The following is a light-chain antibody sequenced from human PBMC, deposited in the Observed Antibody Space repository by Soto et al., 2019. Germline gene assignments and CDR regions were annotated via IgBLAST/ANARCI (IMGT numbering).Light chain of an antibody. V-gene: IGKV1-39*01. CDR2: AAS. Sequence: DIQMTQSPSSLSASIGDRVTITCRASQSISNFLNWYQQKPVKTPKLMIYAASTLQSGVPSRFSGSGSGAEFTLTISSLQPEDFAAYYCQQTFSTPWTFGQGTKVEI. CDR1: QSISNF. CDR3: QQTFSTPWT. J-gene: IGKJ1*01.